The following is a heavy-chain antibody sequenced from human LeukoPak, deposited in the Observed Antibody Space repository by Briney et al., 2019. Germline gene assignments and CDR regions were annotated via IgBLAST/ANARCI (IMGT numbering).Heavy chain of an antibody. CDR1: GITFSSYA. CDR2: ISGSGDTT. Sequence: GGSLRLSCAASGITFSSYAMSWVRQAPGKGQEWVSAISGSGDTTYYADSVKGRFTISRDNSKNTLYLQMNGLRAEHTAVYYCAKESSAWAGSYFDSWGHGTLVTVSS. CDR3: AKESSAWAGSYFDS. V-gene: IGHV3-23*01. J-gene: IGHJ4*01. D-gene: IGHD6-19*01.